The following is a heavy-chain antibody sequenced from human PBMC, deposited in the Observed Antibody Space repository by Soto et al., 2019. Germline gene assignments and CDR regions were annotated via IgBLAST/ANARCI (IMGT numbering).Heavy chain of an antibody. CDR2: IWYDGSNK. CDR3: ARDRLHSGGMDV. Sequence: QVQLVESGGGVVQPGRSLRLSCAASGFTFSSYGMHWVRQDPGKGLEWVAVIWYDGSNKYYADSVKGRFTISRDNSKNTLYLQMNSLRAEDTAVYYCARDRLHSGGMDVWGQGTTVTVSS. J-gene: IGHJ6*02. D-gene: IGHD6-25*01. V-gene: IGHV3-33*01. CDR1: GFTFSSYG.